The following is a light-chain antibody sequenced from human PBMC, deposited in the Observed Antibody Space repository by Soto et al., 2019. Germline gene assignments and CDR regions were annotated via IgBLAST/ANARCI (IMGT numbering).Light chain of an antibody. CDR3: QSYGSSRT. CDR1: QSLVNTY. J-gene: IGKJ1*01. CDR2: DAS. Sequence: EVVLTQSPGSLSLSPGDRATLSCRASQSLVNTYVAWYQQKAGQAPRLLIYDASTQATGIPDRFSGSGSGKDFTLSISRLEPEDFALYYCQSYGSSRTFGHGTKVEI. V-gene: IGKV3-20*01.